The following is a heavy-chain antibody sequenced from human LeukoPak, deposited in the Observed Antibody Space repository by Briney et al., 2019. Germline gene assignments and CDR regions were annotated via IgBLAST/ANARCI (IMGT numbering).Heavy chain of an antibody. Sequence: SETLSLTCTVSGGSISNVNFHWGWIRQPPGKGLEWIGSIYYSGNTFYKPSLTSRVTISIDTSKNQFSLKLNSMTAADTAVYYCAREETSTVWDWGQGTLVTVSS. CDR2: IYYSGNT. V-gene: IGHV4-39*07. CDR3: AREETSTVWD. CDR1: GGSISNVNFH. D-gene: IGHD3-16*01. J-gene: IGHJ4*02.